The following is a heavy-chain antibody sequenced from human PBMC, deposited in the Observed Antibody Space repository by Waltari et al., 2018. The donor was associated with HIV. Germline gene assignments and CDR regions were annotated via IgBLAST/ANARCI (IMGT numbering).Heavy chain of an antibody. CDR1: GYSISSGWY. V-gene: IGHV4-38-2*01. J-gene: IGHJ4*02. Sequence: QVKLQGSGPGLVKPSETLSLACAVSGYSISSGWYWGWIRQPPGKGLEWIASFYRSGDTYYNPSLKSRVTISLDASKNQFSLKLSSVTAADTALYYCATSKAMVMFDYWGLGALVTVSS. CDR2: FYRSGDT. CDR3: ATSKAMVMFDY. D-gene: IGHD5-18*01.